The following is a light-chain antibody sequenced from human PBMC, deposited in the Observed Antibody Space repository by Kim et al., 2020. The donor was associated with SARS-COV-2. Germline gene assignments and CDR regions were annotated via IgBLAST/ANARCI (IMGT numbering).Light chain of an antibody. Sequence: ATSGGSVAMACQTRQSISSLLGWYQQKSGRAPKLLIWDGSSLESGVPSRFSGSASGTEFTLTINCLHSYDFATDYGHQYNIYSPYTFGQGTKLEI. CDR1: QSISSL. J-gene: IGKJ2*01. CDR3: HQYNIYSPYT. V-gene: IGKV1-5*01. CDR2: DGS.